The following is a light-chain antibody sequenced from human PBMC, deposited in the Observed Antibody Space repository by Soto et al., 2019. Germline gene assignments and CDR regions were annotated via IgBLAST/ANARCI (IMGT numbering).Light chain of an antibody. CDR1: SIDIAPYNY. V-gene: IGLV2-14*01. CDR3: RSYTSSTNYV. CDR2: EVS. J-gene: IGLJ1*01. Sequence: QSVLTQPAAVSGSPGQSLTISCTGTSIDIAPYNYVSWYQQHPGKAPKLIIYEVSYRPSGLSNRFSGSTSGNTASLTISGLQAEDEADYYCRSYTSSTNYVFGTGTKVTGL.